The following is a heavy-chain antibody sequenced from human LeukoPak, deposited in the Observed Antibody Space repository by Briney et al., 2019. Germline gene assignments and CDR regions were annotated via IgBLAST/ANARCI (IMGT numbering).Heavy chain of an antibody. CDR3: ARDMLAVPSNWFDP. D-gene: IGHD2-8*01. CDR2: INPSGGGT. J-gene: IGHJ5*02. V-gene: IGHV1-46*01. Sequence: ASVNVSCKASGYTFTSYYIHWVRQAPGQGLKWMGVINPSGGGTSYAQKFQGRVTMTRDTSTSTVYMDLRSLRSEDTAVYFCARDMLAVPSNWFDPWGQGTLVTVSS. CDR1: GYTFTSYY.